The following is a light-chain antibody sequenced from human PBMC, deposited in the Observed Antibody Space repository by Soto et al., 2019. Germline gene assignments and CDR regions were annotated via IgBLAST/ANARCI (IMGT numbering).Light chain of an antibody. CDR3: SSYTSVSTLV. V-gene: IGLV2-14*01. CDR1: SSDVGGYNY. Sequence: QSALTQPASVSGSPGQSITISCTGTSSDVGGYNYVSWYQHHPGKAPKLMIYDVNNRPSGVSNRFSGSKSGNTASLTISGLQPDDEADYYCSSYTSVSTLVFGGGTKLTVL. CDR2: DVN. J-gene: IGLJ3*02.